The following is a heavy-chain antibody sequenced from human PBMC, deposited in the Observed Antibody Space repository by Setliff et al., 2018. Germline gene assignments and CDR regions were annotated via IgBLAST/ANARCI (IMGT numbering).Heavy chain of an antibody. J-gene: IGHJ4*02. Sequence: GGSLRLSCAASGYTSSSYAMTWVRQAPGKGLEWVSIISASGDTTYYADSVKGRFTISRDNSKNTLYLQMNSLRAEDTAVYYCARVASAPYGSGSDYIRALDYWGQGTLVTVSS. CDR3: ARVASAPYGSGSDYIRALDY. CDR1: GYTSSSYA. CDR2: ISASGDTT. V-gene: IGHV3-23*01. D-gene: IGHD3-10*01.